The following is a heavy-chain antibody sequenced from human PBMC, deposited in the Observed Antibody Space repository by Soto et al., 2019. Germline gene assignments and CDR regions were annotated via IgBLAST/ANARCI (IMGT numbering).Heavy chain of an antibody. Sequence: QVQLVQSGAEVKKPGSSVKVSCKASGGTFSSYAISWVRQAPGQGLEWMGGIIPIFGTANYAQKFRGRVTITADESTSTAYMELSSLRSEDTAVYYCARIRFLPPFAYYGMDVWGQGTTVTVSS. CDR1: GGTFSSYA. CDR3: ARIRFLPPFAYYGMDV. CDR2: IIPIFGTA. V-gene: IGHV1-69*01. D-gene: IGHD3-3*01. J-gene: IGHJ6*02.